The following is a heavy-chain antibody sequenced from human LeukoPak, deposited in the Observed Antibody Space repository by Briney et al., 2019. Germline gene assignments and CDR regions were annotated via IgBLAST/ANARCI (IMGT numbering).Heavy chain of an antibody. J-gene: IGHJ4*02. CDR1: GFTFSSYG. CDR3: ARGKEKWLDHFDY. D-gene: IGHD6-19*01. CDR2: ISTTSSTM. Sequence: QPGGSLRLSCAASGFTFSSYGMNWVRQAPGKGLEWVSYISTTSSTMYYADSVKGRFTMSRDNAKNSLYLQMDSLRDEDTAVYYCARGKEKWLDHFDYWGQGSLVTVSS. V-gene: IGHV3-48*02.